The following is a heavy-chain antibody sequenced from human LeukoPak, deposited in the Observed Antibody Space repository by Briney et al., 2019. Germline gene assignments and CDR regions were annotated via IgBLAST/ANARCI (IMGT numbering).Heavy chain of an antibody. Sequence: ASVTVSCTASGYTFTSYYMHWVRQAPGQGLEWMGIINPSGGSTSYAQKFQGRVTMTRDTSTSTVYMELSSLRSEDTAVYYCARDEAAAGIPDWGQGTLVTVSS. CDR3: ARDEAAAGIPD. D-gene: IGHD6-13*01. J-gene: IGHJ4*02. CDR2: INPSGGST. CDR1: GYTFTSYY. V-gene: IGHV1-46*01.